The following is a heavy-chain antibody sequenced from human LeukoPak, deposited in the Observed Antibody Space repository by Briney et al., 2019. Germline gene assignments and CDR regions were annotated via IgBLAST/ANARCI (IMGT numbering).Heavy chain of an antibody. V-gene: IGHV1-18*01. CDR3: ATSYYDSSGYYYIAEYFQH. Sequence: GASVKVSCKTSGYTFTDYGISWVRQAPGQGLEWMGWISAYNGNTNYAQKLQGRVTMTTDTSTRTAYMELRSLRSGDTAVYYCATSYYDSSGYYYIAEYFQHWGQGTLVTVSS. CDR1: GYTFTDYG. D-gene: IGHD3-22*01. CDR2: ISAYNGNT. J-gene: IGHJ1*01.